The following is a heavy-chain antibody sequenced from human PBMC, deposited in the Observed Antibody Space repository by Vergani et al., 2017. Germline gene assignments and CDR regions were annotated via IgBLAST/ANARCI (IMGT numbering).Heavy chain of an antibody. Sequence: QVQLQESGPGVVKPSPTLSLTCAVSGGSISSGDHCWTWIRQRPGKGREWIGYIFYSGTTYDNPSLRSRLTISVDTSQNQFPLKLRSVTAADTAVYYCARVDTQVPATSHFYYMDVWGKGTTVVVSS. CDR2: IFYSGTT. J-gene: IGHJ6*03. D-gene: IGHD6-25*01. CDR3: ARVDTQVPATSHFYYMDV. CDR1: GGSISSGDHC. V-gene: IGHV4-31*11.